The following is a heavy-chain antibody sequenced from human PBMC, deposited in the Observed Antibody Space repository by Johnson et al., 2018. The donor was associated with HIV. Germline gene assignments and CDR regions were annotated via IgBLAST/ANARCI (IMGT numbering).Heavy chain of an antibody. V-gene: IGHV3-30*14. CDR3: ARNSHSSNWYEWEAFDI. J-gene: IGHJ3*02. Sequence: QVQLVESGGGVVQPGRSLRLSCAASGFTFSSYAMHWVRQAPGKGLEWAAVISYDGSNKYYADSVKGRFTISRDISKNTLYLQMNSLRAEDTDVYYCARNSHSSNWYEWEAFDIWGQGTMVTVSS. D-gene: IGHD6-13*01. CDR1: GFTFSSYA. CDR2: ISYDGSNK.